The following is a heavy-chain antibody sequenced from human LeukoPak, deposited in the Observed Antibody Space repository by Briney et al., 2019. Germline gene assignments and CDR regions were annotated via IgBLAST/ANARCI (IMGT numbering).Heavy chain of an antibody. CDR3: AIDPNWGTHS. CDR2: IGSSGGGI. J-gene: IGHJ4*02. CDR1: GFTFSTYT. Sequence: GGSLRLSCVASGFTFSTYTMYWVRHPPGKRLEWVSIIGSSGGGIHYADSVKGRFTISRDNSKNALYLQMNSLRVEDTAVYYCAIDPNWGTHSWGQGVLVTVSS. D-gene: IGHD7-27*01. V-gene: IGHV3-23*01.